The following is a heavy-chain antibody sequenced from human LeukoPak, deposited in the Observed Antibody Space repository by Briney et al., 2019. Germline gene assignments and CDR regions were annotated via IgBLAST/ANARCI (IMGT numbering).Heavy chain of an antibody. CDR1: GFTFDDYA. CDR2: ISWNSGSI. D-gene: IGHD2-2*01. V-gene: IGHV3-9*03. CDR3: AKAQGSTVVAAGVGTFQH. J-gene: IGHJ1*01. Sequence: PGGSLRLSCAASGFTFDDYAMHWVRQAPGKGLEWVSGISWNSGSIGYADSVKGRFTISRDNAKNSLYLQMNSLRAEDMALYYCAKAQGSTVVAAGVGTFQHWGQGTLVTVSS.